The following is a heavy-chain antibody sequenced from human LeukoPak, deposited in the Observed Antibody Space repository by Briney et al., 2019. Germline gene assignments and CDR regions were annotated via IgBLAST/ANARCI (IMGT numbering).Heavy chain of an antibody. D-gene: IGHD1-26*01. CDR2: IKQSGSI. V-gene: IGHV4-34*01. CDR1: GGSFSGYY. J-gene: IGHJ4*02. CDR3: ARARSGTWGFDY. Sequence: SETLSLTCTVYGGSFSGYYGSWIRQPPGSGLEWIGEIKQSGSINYNPSRKSRVTMSVDTSKDQFSLKPRSVPAADMAVYSCARARSGTWGFDYWGQGTLVTVSS.